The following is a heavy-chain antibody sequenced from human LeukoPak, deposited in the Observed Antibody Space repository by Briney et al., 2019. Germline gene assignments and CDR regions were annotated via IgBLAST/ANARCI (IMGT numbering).Heavy chain of an antibody. CDR1: GLTFSSYS. D-gene: IGHD2-2*01. J-gene: IGHJ4*02. CDR2: ISSSSSYI. CDR3: ARAGVVPAAPFDY. V-gene: IGHV3-21*01. Sequence: RGSLRLSCAASGLTFSSYSMNWVRQAPGKGLEWVSSISSSSSYIYYADSVKGRFTISRDNAKNSLYLQMNSLRAEDTAVYYCARAGVVPAAPFDYWGQGTLVTVSS.